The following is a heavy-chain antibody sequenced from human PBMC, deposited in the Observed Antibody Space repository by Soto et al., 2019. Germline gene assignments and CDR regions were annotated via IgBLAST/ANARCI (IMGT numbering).Heavy chain of an antibody. CDR2: IYWDDDK. V-gene: IGHV2-5*05. J-gene: IGHJ1*01. CDR1: GFSLSTSGVG. CDR3: ASRVTLESHFQH. D-gene: IGHD2-21*02. Sequence: SGPTLVNPTQTLTLTCTFSGFSLSTSGVGVGWIRQPPGKALEWLALIYWDDDKRYGPSLKSRLTITKDTSKNQVVLTMTNMDPVDTATYYCASRVTLESHFQHWGQGTLVTVSS.